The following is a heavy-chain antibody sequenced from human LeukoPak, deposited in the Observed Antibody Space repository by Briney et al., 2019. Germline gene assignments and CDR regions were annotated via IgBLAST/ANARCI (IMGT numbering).Heavy chain of an antibody. V-gene: IGHV1-69*13. J-gene: IGHJ6*03. Sequence: ASVKVSCKAAGGTFGSYAISWVRQAPGQGLEWMGGIIPIFGTANYAQKFQGRVTITADESTSTAYMELSSLRSEDTAVYYCASYGSGSYYTPLPYYYYYMDVWGKGTTVTISS. CDR3: ASYGSGSYYTPLPYYYYYMDV. CDR1: GGTFGSYA. CDR2: IIPIFGTA. D-gene: IGHD3-10*01.